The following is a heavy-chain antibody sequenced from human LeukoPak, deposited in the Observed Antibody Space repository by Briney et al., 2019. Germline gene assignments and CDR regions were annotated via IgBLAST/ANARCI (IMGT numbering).Heavy chain of an antibody. CDR3: ARQLWSTYFDY. D-gene: IGHD5-18*01. CDR1: GGSFSGYY. V-gene: IGHV4-34*01. CDR2: INHSGST. Sequence: SETLSLTCAVYGGSFSGYYWSWIRQPPGKGLEWIGEINHSGSTNYNPSLKSRVPISVDTSKNQFSLKLSSVTAADTAVYYCARQLWSTYFDYWGQGTLVTVSS. J-gene: IGHJ4*02.